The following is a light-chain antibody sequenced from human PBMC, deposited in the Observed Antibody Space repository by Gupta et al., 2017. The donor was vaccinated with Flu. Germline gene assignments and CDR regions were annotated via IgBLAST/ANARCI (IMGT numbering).Light chain of an antibody. CDR2: DDD. Sequence: QPVLTLARSVSAAPGQKVTSCCCGSSSNIEHNYVSWYQQLPGTAPKLLIYDDDKRPSGIPDRFYGSKSGTSATLGITGLQTGDEADYYCAAWDSSLTAVLFGGGTKLTVL. V-gene: IGLV1-51*01. CDR3: AAWDSSLTAVL. CDR1: SSNIEHNY. J-gene: IGLJ3*02.